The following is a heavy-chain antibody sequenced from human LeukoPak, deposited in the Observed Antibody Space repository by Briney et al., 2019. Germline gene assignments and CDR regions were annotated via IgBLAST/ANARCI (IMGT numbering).Heavy chain of an antibody. CDR2: ISGSGGRT. V-gene: IGHV3-23*01. D-gene: IGHD6-19*01. CDR1: GFAFTNYD. J-gene: IGHJ4*02. Sequence: PGGSLRLSCAASGFAFTNYDMSWVRQAPGKGLEWVSEISGSGGRTYYTDSVRGRFTISRDNSKNTLYLQMNSLRVEDTAVYYCTKGDGSSGWSVWGQGTLVTVSS. CDR3: TKGDGSSGWSV.